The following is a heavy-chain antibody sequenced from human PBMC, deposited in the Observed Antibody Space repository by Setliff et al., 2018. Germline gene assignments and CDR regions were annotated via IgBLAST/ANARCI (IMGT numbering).Heavy chain of an antibody. V-gene: IGHV4-39*01. J-gene: IGHJ3*02. CDR2: IYYSGIT. Sequence: SETLSLTCTVSGDSISSSRYYWAWIRQPPGKGLEWIGNIYYSGITYYSPSLKSRVIVSVDTSKNQFSLKLSSVTAADTAVYYCARLPGYCNGGNCYGYYTFDIWGQGTMVTVSS. D-gene: IGHD2-15*01. CDR3: ARLPGYCNGGNCYGYYTFDI. CDR1: GDSISSSRYY.